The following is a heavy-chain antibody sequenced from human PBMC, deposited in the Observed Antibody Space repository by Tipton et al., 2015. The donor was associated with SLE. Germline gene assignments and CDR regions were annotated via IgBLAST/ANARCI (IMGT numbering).Heavy chain of an antibody. Sequence: TLSLTCVVSGDSISTYAWWTWVRQPPGKGLEWIGHIYHSGSTDYNPSLMSRLTMSVDRSKNQFSLKLTSVTAADTAVYYCARGPPFMEWERNWFDPWGQGTQVTVSS. D-gene: IGHD3-3*02. CDR1: GDSISTYAW. J-gene: IGHJ5*02. CDR2: IYHSGST. V-gene: IGHV4-4*02. CDR3: ARGPPFMEWERNWFDP.